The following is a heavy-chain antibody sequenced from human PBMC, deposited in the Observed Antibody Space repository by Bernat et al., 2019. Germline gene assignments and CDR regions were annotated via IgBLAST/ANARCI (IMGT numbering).Heavy chain of an antibody. V-gene: IGHV3-48*01. CDR2: ISSSSSTI. D-gene: IGHD3-3*01. CDR1: GFTFSSYS. J-gene: IGHJ6*02. CDR3: ARDRYYDFWSGYWDPYYYYGMDV. Sequence: EVQLVESGGGLVQPGGSLRLSCAASGFTFSSYSMNWVRQAPGKGLEWVSYISSSSSTIYYADSVKGRFTISRDNAKNSLYLQMNSLRAEDTAVYYCARDRYYDFWSGYWDPYYYYGMDVWGQGTTVTVSS.